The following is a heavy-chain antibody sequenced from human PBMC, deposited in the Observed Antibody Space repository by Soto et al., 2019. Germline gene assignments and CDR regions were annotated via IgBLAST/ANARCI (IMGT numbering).Heavy chain of an antibody. CDR1: GFTFSSDS. CDR3: AKDARPSS. Sequence: GGSLRLSCAASGFTFSSDSMNWVRQAPGKGLEWVSSISSSGGRTYYTDSVKGRFTISRDISKNTLYLQMNSLRAEDTALYYCAKDARPSSWGQGTLVTVSS. CDR2: ISSSGGRT. V-gene: IGHV3-23*01. J-gene: IGHJ5*02.